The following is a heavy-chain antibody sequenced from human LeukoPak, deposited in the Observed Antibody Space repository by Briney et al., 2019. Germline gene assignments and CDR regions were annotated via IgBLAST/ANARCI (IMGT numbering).Heavy chain of an antibody. Sequence: GGSLRLSCAASGFTFSSYAMYWVCQAPGKGLEWVSGIFGSGGSTHYADSVKGRFTISRDNSKNTVYLQMNSLRAEDTAVYYCAKTTTGYGSGRFPGWPVDYWGQGTLVTVSS. CDR3: AKTTTGYGSGRFPGWPVDY. J-gene: IGHJ4*02. D-gene: IGHD6-19*01. CDR2: IFGSGGST. V-gene: IGHV3-23*01. CDR1: GFTFSSYA.